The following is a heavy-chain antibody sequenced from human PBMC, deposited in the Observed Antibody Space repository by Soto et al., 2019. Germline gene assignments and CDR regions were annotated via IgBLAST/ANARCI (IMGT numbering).Heavy chain of an antibody. J-gene: IGHJ3*02. D-gene: IGHD6-19*01. CDR1: GYSFTSYW. Sequence: GESLKISCKGSGYSFTSYWIGWVRQMPGKGLEWMGIIYPGDSDTRYSPSFQGQVTISADKSISTAYLQWSSLKASDTAMYYCSRRVVSVAGTGDAFDIWGQGTMVTVSS. CDR3: SRRVVSVAGTGDAFDI. V-gene: IGHV5-51*01. CDR2: IYPGDSDT.